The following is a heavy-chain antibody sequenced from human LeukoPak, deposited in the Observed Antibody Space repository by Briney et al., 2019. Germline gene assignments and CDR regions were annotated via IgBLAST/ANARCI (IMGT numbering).Heavy chain of an antibody. CDR3: ARRDCSSTSCRNYFDY. CDR2: ISSSGSTI. CDR1: GFTFSDYY. D-gene: IGHD2-2*01. V-gene: IGHV3-11*01. J-gene: IGHJ4*02. Sequence: GGSLRLSCAASGFTFSDYYMSWIRQAAGKGLGWVSYISSSGSTIYSADSVKGRFTISRDNAKNSLYLQMNSLRAEDTAVYYCARRDCSSTSCRNYFDYWGQGTLVTVSS.